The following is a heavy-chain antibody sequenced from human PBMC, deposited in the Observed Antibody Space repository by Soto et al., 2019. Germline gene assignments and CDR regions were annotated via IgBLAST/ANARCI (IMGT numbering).Heavy chain of an antibody. CDR1: GASISGGNW. V-gene: IGHV4-4*02. J-gene: IGHJ4*02. Sequence: SETLSLTCAVSGASISGGNWWSLGRQPAEKGLEWIGEIWHSGSTNYNPSLRSRVTISVDKSKNQFSLKLSSVTAADTAVYYCAKVAFEYSGYADYWGQGTLITVSS. CDR3: AKVAFEYSGYADY. D-gene: IGHD5-12*01. CDR2: IWHSGST.